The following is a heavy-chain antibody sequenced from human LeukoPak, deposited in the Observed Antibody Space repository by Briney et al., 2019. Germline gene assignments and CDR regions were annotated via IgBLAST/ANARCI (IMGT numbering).Heavy chain of an antibody. J-gene: IGHJ6*02. V-gene: IGHV4-39*07. CDR3: ARGQTTVSYYYGMDV. D-gene: IGHD4-17*01. CDR2: IYYSGNT. Sequence: SETLSLTCTVSGGSISNSNYYWGWIRQPPGKGLEWIGSIYYSGNTYYKPSLKSRVTISVDTSKNQFSLKLSSVTAADTAVYYCARGQTTVSYYYGMDVWGQGTTVTVSS. CDR1: GGSISNSNYY.